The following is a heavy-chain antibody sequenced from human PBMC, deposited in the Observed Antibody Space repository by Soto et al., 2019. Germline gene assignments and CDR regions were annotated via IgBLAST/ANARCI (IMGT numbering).Heavy chain of an antibody. CDR2: INPNGGVT. V-gene: IGHV1-2*04. CDR3: ARESGGATATLDYYYFYMDV. D-gene: IGHD5-12*01. Sequence: QVQLVQSGAEVRKPGASVTVSCRSSGDSFNDYYIHWVRQAPGQGFEWMGWINPNGGVTKYAQKFQGWVSMTRDTSIRTVYMQLSRLRSDDTAFYYCARESGGATATLDYYYFYMDVWGTGTTVTFSS. J-gene: IGHJ6*03. CDR1: GDSFNDYY.